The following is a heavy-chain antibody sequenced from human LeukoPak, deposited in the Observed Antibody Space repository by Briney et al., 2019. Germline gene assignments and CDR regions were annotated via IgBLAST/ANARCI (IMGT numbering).Heavy chain of an antibody. CDR3: ARHHLFGVVINGWFDP. CDR2: IYYSGST. J-gene: IGHJ5*02. V-gene: IGHV4-39*01. Sequence: PSQTLSLTCTASGGSISSSSYYWGWIRQPPGKGLEWIGSIYYSGSTYYNPSLKSRVTISVDTSKNQFSLKLSSVTAADTAVYYCARHHLFGVVINGWFDPWGQGTLVTVSS. D-gene: IGHD3-3*01. CDR1: GGSISSSSYY.